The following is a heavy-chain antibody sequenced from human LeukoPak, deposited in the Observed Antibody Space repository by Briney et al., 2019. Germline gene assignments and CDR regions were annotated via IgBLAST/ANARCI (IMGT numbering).Heavy chain of an antibody. CDR1: GYTFTSYG. CDR2: ISAYNGNT. D-gene: IGHD3-22*01. V-gene: IGHV1-18*01. CDR3: ARALNYYDLDY. Sequence: AASVKVSCKASGYTFTSYGISWVRQAPGQGLEWMGWISAYNGNTDYAQKLQGRVTMTTDTSTSTAYMELRSLRSDDTAVYYCARALNYYDLDYWGQGTLVTVSS. J-gene: IGHJ4*02.